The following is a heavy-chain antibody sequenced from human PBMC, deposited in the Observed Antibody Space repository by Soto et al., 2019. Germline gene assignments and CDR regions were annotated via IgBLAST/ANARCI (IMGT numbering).Heavy chain of an antibody. J-gene: IGHJ6*02. Sequence: QVQLVESGGGVVQPGRSLRLSCAASGFTFSSYGMHWVRQAPGKGLEWVAVIWYDGSNKYYADSVKGRFTISRDNSKNTQYLQRTSLRAEDTAVYYCERKGHCSGGSCYQYYYYGMDVWGQGTTVTVSS. CDR2: IWYDGSNK. CDR1: GFTFSSYG. V-gene: IGHV3-33*01. D-gene: IGHD2-15*01. CDR3: ERKGHCSGGSCYQYYYYGMDV.